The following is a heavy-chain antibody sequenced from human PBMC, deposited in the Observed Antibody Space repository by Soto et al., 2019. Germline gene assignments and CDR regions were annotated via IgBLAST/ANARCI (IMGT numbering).Heavy chain of an antibody. Sequence: GGSLRLSCAASGFTVSSNYMSWVRQAPGKGLEWVSVIYSGGSTYYADSVKGRFTISRDNSKNTLYLQMNSLRAEDTAVYYCARGNYDLLTGYYYWGQRTLVPVSS. CDR1: GFTVSSNY. CDR3: ARGNYDLLTGYYY. V-gene: IGHV3-66*01. J-gene: IGHJ4*02. CDR2: IYSGGST. D-gene: IGHD3-9*01.